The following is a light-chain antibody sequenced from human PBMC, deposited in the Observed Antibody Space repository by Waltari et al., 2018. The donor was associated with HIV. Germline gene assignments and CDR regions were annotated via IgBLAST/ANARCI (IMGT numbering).Light chain of an antibody. CDR3: HQYNDWPRST. CDR2: AAS. CDR1: LNIGSY. Sequence: LTQSPVTLSVSPGYRVTLSCRASLNIGSYLAWYQQKTAQSPSLLVYAASIRAPGSPARFTGSGSGTDLNLIIDGLQPDDCAVYYCHQYNDWPRSTFGQGTKVEIK. J-gene: IGKJ2*01. V-gene: IGKV3-11*01.